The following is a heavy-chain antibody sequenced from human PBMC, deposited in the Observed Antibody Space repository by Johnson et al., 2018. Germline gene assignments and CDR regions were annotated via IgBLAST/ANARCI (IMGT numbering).Heavy chain of an antibody. V-gene: IGHV4-59*01. Sequence: QVQLQESGPGLVKPSETLSLTCTVSGGSISSYYWSWIRQPPGKGLEWIGYIYYSGRTNYNPSLKSRVTISVDTSKNQFSLKLSSVTAADTAVYYCARGYYDFWSGYWGYYGMDVWGQGTTVTVSS. CDR2: IYYSGRT. CDR1: GGSISSYY. D-gene: IGHD3-3*01. CDR3: ARGYYDFWSGYWGYYGMDV. J-gene: IGHJ6*02.